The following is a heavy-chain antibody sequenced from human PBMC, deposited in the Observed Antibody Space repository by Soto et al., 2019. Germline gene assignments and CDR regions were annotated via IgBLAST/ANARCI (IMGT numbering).Heavy chain of an antibody. Sequence: EVQLVESGGGLVQPGGSLRLSCAASGFTVSNFYITWVRQAPGKGLEWVSVISSGGSTYYADSVKGRFTISRDNSKNTLYLEMNSLRAGDTAMYYCARDTFGGAYDFWHGGQGTLVTVSS. CDR2: ISSGGST. CDR3: ARDTFGGAYDFWH. V-gene: IGHV3-66*01. CDR1: GFTVSNFY. D-gene: IGHD3-3*01. J-gene: IGHJ4*02.